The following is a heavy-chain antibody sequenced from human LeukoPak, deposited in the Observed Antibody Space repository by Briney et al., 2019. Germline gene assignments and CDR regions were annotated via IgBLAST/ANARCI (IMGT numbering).Heavy chain of an antibody. CDR2: MNPNSGNT. D-gene: IGHD2-2*01. CDR3: ARGYCSSTSCLPIYYYGMDV. CDR1: GYTFTSYD. Sequence: ASVKVSCKASGYTFTSYDINWLRQATGQGLEWMGWMNPNSGNTGYAQKFQGRVTMTRNTSISTAYMELSSLRSEDTAVYYCARGYCSSTSCLPIYYYGMDVWGQGTTVTVSS. V-gene: IGHV1-8*01. J-gene: IGHJ6*02.